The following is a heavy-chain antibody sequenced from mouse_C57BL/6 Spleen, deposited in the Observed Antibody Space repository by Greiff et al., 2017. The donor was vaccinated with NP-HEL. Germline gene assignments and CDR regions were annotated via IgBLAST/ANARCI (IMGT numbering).Heavy chain of an antibody. CDR3: ARLYDGYPYYFGY. V-gene: IGHV1-7*01. J-gene: IGHJ2*01. Sequence: VQLQQSGAELARPGASVKLSCKASGYTFTSYWMHWVKQRPGQGLEWIGYINPSSGYTKYNQKFKDKATLTADKSSSTAYMPLSSLTYENSAVYYCARLYDGYPYYFGYWGQGTTLTVSS. CDR1: GYTFTSYW. D-gene: IGHD2-3*01. CDR2: INPSSGYT.